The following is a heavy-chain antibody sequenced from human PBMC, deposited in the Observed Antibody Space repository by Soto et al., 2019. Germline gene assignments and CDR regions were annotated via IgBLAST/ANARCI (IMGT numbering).Heavy chain of an antibody. CDR1: GLSFSSLA. CDR3: AKTRGAMIYAISVYGMDV. Sequence: EVQLLESGGGFIHPGGSLRLSCAASGLSFSSLALTWVRQAPGKGLEWVSIISGSADSTFYADSVKGRFTISRDNSKSTLYLQINSLRAEDTALYYCAKTRGAMIYAISVYGMDVWGQGTTVTVSS. V-gene: IGHV3-23*01. J-gene: IGHJ6*02. CDR2: ISGSADST. D-gene: IGHD2-8*01.